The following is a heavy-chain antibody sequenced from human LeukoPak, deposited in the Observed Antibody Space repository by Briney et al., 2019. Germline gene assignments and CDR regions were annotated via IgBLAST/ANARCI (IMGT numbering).Heavy chain of an antibody. CDR3: ARGRNYYYDSSGYPKFDP. V-gene: IGHV4-59*12. CDR1: GGSISSYY. J-gene: IGHJ5*02. CDR2: IHYSGST. Sequence: SETLSLTCTVSGGSISSYYWSWIRQPPGKGLEWIGNIHYSGSTNYNPSLKSRVTISVDTSKNQFSLKLSSVTAADTAVYYCARGRNYYYDSSGYPKFDPWGQGTLVTVSS. D-gene: IGHD3-22*01.